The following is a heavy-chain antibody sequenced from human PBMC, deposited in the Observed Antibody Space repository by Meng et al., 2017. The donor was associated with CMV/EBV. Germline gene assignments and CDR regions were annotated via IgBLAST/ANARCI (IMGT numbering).Heavy chain of an antibody. CDR3: ARAPPFYGMDV. CDR2: IYYSGST. D-gene: IGHD1-14*01. V-gene: IGHV4-39*07. Sequence: SETLSLTCTVSGGSISSSSYYWGWIRQPPGKGLEWIGSIYYSGSTYYNPSLKSRVTISVDTSKNQFSLKLSSVTAADTAVYYCARAPPFYGMDVWGQGTTVTVSS. J-gene: IGHJ6*02. CDR1: GGSISSSSYY.